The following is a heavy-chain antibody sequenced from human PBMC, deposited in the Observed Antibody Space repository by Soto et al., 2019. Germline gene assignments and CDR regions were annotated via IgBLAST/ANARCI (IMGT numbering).Heavy chain of an antibody. CDR2: ISGSGGST. V-gene: IGHV3-23*01. CDR3: AKDSWYSSGWYHGMDV. J-gene: IGHJ6*02. D-gene: IGHD6-19*01. CDR1: GFTFSSYA. Sequence: GGSLRLSCAASGFTFSSYAMSWVRQAPGKGLEWVSAISGSGGSTYYADSVKGRFTISRDNSKNTLYLQMNSLRAEDTAVYYCAKDSWYSSGWYHGMDVWGQGTTVTV.